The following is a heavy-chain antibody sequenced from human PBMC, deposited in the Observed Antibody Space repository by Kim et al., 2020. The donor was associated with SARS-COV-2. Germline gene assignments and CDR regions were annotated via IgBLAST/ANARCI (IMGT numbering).Heavy chain of an antibody. CDR3: ARDDRSLQIKWRSGGSCYLGC. J-gene: IGHJ4*02. CDR1: GYTFTSYA. CDR2: INTNTGNP. Sequence: ASVKVSCKASGYTFTSYAMNWVRQAPGQGLEWMGWINTNTGNPTYAQGFTGRFVFSLDTSVSTAYLQISSLKAEDTAVYYCARDDRSLQIKWRSGGSCYLGCWGKGTLVTVSS. D-gene: IGHD2-15*01. V-gene: IGHV7-4-1*02.